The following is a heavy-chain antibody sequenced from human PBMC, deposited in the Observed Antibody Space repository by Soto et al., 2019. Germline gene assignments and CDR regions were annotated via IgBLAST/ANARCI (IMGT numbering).Heavy chain of an antibody. V-gene: IGHV4-31*03. CDR2: LYYSGST. Sequence: QVQLQESGPGLVKPSQTLSLTCTVSGGSISSGGYYWSWIRPHPGKGLEWIGYLYYSGSTYYNPSLKSRVTISGDRSKNQCSRKLSAVTAADTAGYYWARWQDYVGGSPNLGDYWGQGTLVTVSS. CDR1: GGSISSGGYY. J-gene: IGHJ4*02. D-gene: IGHD3-16*01. CDR3: ARWQDYVGGSPNLGDY.